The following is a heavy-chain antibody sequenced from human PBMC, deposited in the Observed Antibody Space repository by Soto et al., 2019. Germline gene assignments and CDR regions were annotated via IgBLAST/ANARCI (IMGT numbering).Heavy chain of an antibody. J-gene: IGHJ4*02. CDR2: MSPHSGNT. Sequence: ASVKVSCKASGYTFTSYDINWVRQATGQGLEWMGWMSPHSGNTGYAQNFQGRVIMTRDTSISTAYMELSSLRSEDTAVYYCARGVDAGLDYRGQGALVTVSS. V-gene: IGHV1-8*01. CDR3: ARGVDAGLDY. CDR1: GYTFTSYD. D-gene: IGHD6-13*01.